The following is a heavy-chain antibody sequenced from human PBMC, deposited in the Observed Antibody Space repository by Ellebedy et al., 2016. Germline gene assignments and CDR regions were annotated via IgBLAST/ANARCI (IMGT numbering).Heavy chain of an antibody. J-gene: IGHJ4*02. CDR2: IYHSGST. CDR1: GGSISSSNW. CDR3: ARSELLPRGQWLEGGPYYFDY. Sequence: SETLSLTCAVSGGSISSSNWWSWVRQPPGKGLEWIGEIYHSGSTNYNPSLKSRVTISVDTSKNQFSLKLSSVTAADTAVYYCARSELLPRGQWLEGGPYYFDYWGQGTLVTVSS. V-gene: IGHV4-4*02. D-gene: IGHD6-19*01.